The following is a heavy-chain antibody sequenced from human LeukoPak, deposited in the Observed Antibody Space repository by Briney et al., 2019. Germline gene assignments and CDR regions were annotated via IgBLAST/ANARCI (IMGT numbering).Heavy chain of an antibody. J-gene: IGHJ4*02. V-gene: IGHV3-7*01. CDR1: GFTFSNYC. Sequence: PGGSLRLSCAASGFTFSNYCMSWVRQAPGKGLEWVANIKEDGSEKAYVNSVKGRFTISRDNTENSLYLQMSSLRAEDTAVYYCARHPHFDYWGQGTLVTVSS. CDR3: ARHPHFDY. CDR2: IKEDGSEK.